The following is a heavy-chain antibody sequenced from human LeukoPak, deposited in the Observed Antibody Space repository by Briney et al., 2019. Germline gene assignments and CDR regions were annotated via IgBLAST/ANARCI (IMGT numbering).Heavy chain of an antibody. V-gene: IGHV3-11*04. J-gene: IGHJ6*03. Sequence: GGSLRLSCAASGFTFSDYYMSWIRQAPGKGLEWVSYISSSGSTIYYADSVKGRFTISRDNAKNSLYLQMNSLRAEDTAVYYCASVAARQSYYYMDVWGQGTLVTVSS. CDR3: ASVAARQSYYYMDV. CDR1: GFTFSDYY. CDR2: ISSSGSTI. D-gene: IGHD6-6*01.